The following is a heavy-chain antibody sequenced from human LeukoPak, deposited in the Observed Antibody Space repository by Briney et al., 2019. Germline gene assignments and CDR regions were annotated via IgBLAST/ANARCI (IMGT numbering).Heavy chain of an antibody. J-gene: IGHJ3*01. V-gene: IGHV3-66*02. CDR3: ASPIFPGSYYDSRPFDV. CDR2: ISSGGTT. CDR1: GFTVNSDY. Sequence: PGGSLRLSCAASGFTVNSDYMTWVRQAPGKGLEWVSLISSGGTTYYADSVRGRVTISRDNSKNTLYLRMNSLRPEDTAVYYCASPIFPGSYYDSRPFDVWGPGTMVTVSS. D-gene: IGHD3-22*01.